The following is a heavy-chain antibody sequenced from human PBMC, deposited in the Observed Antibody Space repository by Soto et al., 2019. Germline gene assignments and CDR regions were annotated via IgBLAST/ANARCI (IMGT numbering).Heavy chain of an antibody. CDR2: ISSSGSTI. CDR3: ARASGESYPGSRVFDS. Sequence: EVQLVESGGGLVQPGGSLRLSCAASGFTFSSYEMNWVRQAPGKGLEWVSYISSSGSTIYYTDSVKGRFTISRDNSKNTLYLQMNSLRAEDTAIYYCARASGESYPGSRVFDSWGQGTRVTVSS. V-gene: IGHV3-48*03. J-gene: IGHJ4*02. D-gene: IGHD3-10*01. CDR1: GFTFSSYE.